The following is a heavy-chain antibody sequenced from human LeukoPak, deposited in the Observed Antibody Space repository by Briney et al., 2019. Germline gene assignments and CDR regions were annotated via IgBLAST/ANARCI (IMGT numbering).Heavy chain of an antibody. CDR1: GFSLSTSGMC. D-gene: IGHD2-15*01. V-gene: IGHV2-70*11. J-gene: IGHJ4*02. Sequence: SGPALLKPTQTLTLTCTFSGFSLSTSGMCVSWIRQPPGKALEWLARIDWDDDKYYSTSLKTRLTISKDTSKNQVVLTMTNMDPVDTATYYCARGLGYCSGGSCYYYFDYWGQGTLVTVSS. CDR2: IDWDDDK. CDR3: ARGLGYCSGGSCYYYFDY.